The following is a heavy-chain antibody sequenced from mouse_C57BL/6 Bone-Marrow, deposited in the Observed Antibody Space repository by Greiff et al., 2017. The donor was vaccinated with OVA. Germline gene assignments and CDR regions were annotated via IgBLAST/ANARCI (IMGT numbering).Heavy chain of an antibody. J-gene: IGHJ2*01. D-gene: IGHD4-1*01. CDR1: GYTFTDYY. CDR3: ARSNWDEDY. CDR2: INPYNGGT. Sequence: VQLQQSGPVLVKPGASVKMSCKASGYTFTDYYMNWVKQSHGKSLEWIGVINPYNGGTSYNQKFKGKATLTVDKSSSTAYMELNSLTSEDSAVYYCARSNWDEDYWGQGTTLTVSS. V-gene: IGHV1-19*01.